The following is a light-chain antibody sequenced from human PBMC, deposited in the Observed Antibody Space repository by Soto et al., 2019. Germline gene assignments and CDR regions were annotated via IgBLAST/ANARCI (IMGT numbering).Light chain of an antibody. J-gene: IGKJ1*01. V-gene: IGKV1-5*03. CDR1: QSISSW. CDR3: QQLNSYSEA. CDR2: KAS. Sequence: IQMTQSPSTLSASVGDRVTITCRASQSISSWLAWYQQKPGKAPRLLIYKASSLESGVPSRFSGSGSGTEFTLTISSLQPEDFATYYCQQLNSYSEAFGQGTKVDIK.